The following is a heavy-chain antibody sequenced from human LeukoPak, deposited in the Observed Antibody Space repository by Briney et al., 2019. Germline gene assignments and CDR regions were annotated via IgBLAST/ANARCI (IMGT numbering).Heavy chain of an antibody. CDR3: ARDPGGYCSGGSCYPQNYNWFDP. V-gene: IGHV1-69*04. CDR1: GGTFSSYT. J-gene: IGHJ5*02. D-gene: IGHD2-15*01. CDR2: IIPILGIA. Sequence: ASVKVSCKASGGTFSSYTISWVRQAPGQGLEWMGRIIPILGIANYAQKFQGRVTITADKSTSTAYMELSSLRSEDTVVYYCARDPGGYCSGGSCYPQNYNWFDPWGQGTLVTVSS.